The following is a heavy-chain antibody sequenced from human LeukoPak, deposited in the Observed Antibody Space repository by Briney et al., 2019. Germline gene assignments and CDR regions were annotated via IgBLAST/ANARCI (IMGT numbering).Heavy chain of an antibody. V-gene: IGHV1-8*01. CDR2: MNPNSGNT. CDR3: ARGLPDTSSSFIVYFYYYMDV. CDR1: GYTFTSYD. D-gene: IGHD6-6*01. Sequence: EASVKVSCKASGYTFTSYDINWVRQATGQGLEWMGWMNPNSGNTGYAQKFQGRVTMTGDASVSTAYMELSSLRSEDTAVYYCARGLPDTSSSFIVYFYYYMDVWGKGTTVTVSS. J-gene: IGHJ6*03.